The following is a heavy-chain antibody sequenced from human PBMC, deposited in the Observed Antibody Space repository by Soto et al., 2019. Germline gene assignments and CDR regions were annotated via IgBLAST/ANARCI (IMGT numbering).Heavy chain of an antibody. CDR2: ISAYNGNT. D-gene: IGHD6-6*01. CDR3: ARELYSSSSGGMDV. J-gene: IGHJ6*02. V-gene: IGHV1-18*01. CDR1: GYTFTSYG. Sequence: GASVKVSCKASGYTFTSYGLSWVRQAPGQGLEWMGWISAYNGNTNYAQKLQGRVTMTTDTSTSTAYMELRSLRSDDTAVYYCARELYSSSSGGMDVWGQGTTVTVSS.